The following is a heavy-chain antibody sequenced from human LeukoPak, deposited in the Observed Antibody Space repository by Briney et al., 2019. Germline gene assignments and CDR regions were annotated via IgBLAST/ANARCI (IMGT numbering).Heavy chain of an antibody. Sequence: ASVKVSCKASGYTFTGYYMHWFRHAPGQGLEWMGWINPNSGGTNYAQDFHGRVTMTRDTSISTAYMELSRLRSDDTAVYYCARAGDSGNLAWGQGTLVTVSS. CDR2: INPNSGGT. J-gene: IGHJ5*02. D-gene: IGHD1-26*01. V-gene: IGHV1-2*02. CDR3: ARAGDSGNLA. CDR1: GYTFTGYY.